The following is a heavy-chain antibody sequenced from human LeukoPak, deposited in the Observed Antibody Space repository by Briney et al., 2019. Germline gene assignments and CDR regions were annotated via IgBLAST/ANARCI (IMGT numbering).Heavy chain of an antibody. Sequence: PGGSLRLSCVGSGFSFKHYAFNWVRQAPGKGLEWVSALSGDGGTTYYTNSVRGRLTVSRDNFKNTVYLQMNSLRAEDTGMYYCASERNDDFWSGFFSFDNWGQGTLVTVSS. CDR3: ASERNDDFWSGFFSFDN. CDR1: GFSFKHYA. V-gene: IGHV3-23*01. D-gene: IGHD3-3*01. J-gene: IGHJ4*02. CDR2: LSGDGGTT.